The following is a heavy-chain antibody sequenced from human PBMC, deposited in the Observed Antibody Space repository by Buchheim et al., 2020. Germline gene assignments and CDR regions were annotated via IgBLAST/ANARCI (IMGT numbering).Heavy chain of an antibody. CDR2: MYYSGST. CDR3: ARQDGDYVHWFDP. J-gene: IGHJ5*02. Sequence: QLQLQESGPGLVKPSETLSLTCTVSGGPISSSSYYWGWIRQPPGKGLEWIGSMYYSGSTYYNPPLKSRVTISVDTSKNQFSLKLSSVTAADTAVYYCARQDGDYVHWFDPWGQGTL. V-gene: IGHV4-39*01. D-gene: IGHD4-17*01. CDR1: GGPISSSSYY.